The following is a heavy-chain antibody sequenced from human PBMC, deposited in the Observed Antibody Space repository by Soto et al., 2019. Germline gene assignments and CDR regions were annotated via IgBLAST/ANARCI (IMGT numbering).Heavy chain of an antibody. V-gene: IGHV3-33*01. D-gene: IGHD6-19*01. CDR3: ARTGTIAVAGLDY. Sequence: QVQLVESGGGVVQPGRSLRLSCAASGFTFSSYGMHWVRQAPGKGLEWVAVIWYDGSNKYYADSVKGRFTISRDNSTNTLYLQKNSLRAEDTAVYYCARTGTIAVAGLDYWGQGTLVTVSS. CDR2: IWYDGSNK. CDR1: GFTFSSYG. J-gene: IGHJ4*02.